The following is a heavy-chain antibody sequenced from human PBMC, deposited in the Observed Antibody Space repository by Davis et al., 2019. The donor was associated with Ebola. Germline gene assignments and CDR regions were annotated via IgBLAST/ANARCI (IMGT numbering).Heavy chain of an antibody. CDR1: GGTFSSYG. CDR2: IIPVFGIP. CDR3: ARDRYSDGSGYFFEQSH. J-gene: IGHJ4*02. Sequence: SVKVSCKASGGTFSSYGISWVRQAPGQGPDWMGGIIPVFGIPKYAQKFQGRVTITADKSTSTAYMELSSLRSEDTAVYYCARDRYSDGSGYFFEQSHWGQGTLVTVSS. V-gene: IGHV1-69*10. D-gene: IGHD3-22*01.